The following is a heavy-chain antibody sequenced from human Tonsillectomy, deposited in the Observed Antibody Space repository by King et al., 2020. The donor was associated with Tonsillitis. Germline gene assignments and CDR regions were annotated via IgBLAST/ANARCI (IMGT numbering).Heavy chain of an antibody. CDR2: IYYSGST. J-gene: IGHJ4*02. CDR3: ARVSRARAFDY. D-gene: IGHD2-2*01. Sequence: QLQESGPGLVKPSQTLSLTCAVSGGSISSGGYSWSWIRQPPGKGLEWIGYIYYSGSTYYNPSLKSRVTISVDTSKNQFSLKLSSVTAADTAVYYCARVSRARAFDYWGQGPLVTVSS. CDR1: GGSISSGGYS. V-gene: IGHV4-30-4*07.